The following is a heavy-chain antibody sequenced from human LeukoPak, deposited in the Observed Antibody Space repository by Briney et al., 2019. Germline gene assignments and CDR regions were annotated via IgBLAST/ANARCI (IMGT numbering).Heavy chain of an antibody. CDR3: ARDVGGGYMDV. CDR1: GFTFSSYW. J-gene: IGHJ6*03. V-gene: IGHV3-74*01. Sequence: GGSLRLSCAASGFTFSSYWMHWVRHAPGKGLVWVSRIISDGSSTTYADSVKGRFTISRDNPKNSLYLQMNSLRAEDTAVYYCARDVGGGYMDVWGKGTTVTVSS. CDR2: IISDGSST. D-gene: IGHD2-15*01.